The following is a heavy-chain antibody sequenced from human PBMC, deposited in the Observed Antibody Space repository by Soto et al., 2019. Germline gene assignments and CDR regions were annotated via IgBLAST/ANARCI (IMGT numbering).Heavy chain of an antibody. V-gene: IGHV3-23*01. D-gene: IGHD5-18*01. CDR2: LSGSGGST. CDR3: AKDIVTRIHPSHDY. J-gene: IGHJ4*02. CDR1: GFIVSTYA. Sequence: GGSLRLSCAASGFIVSTYAMSWVRQTPGKGLEWVSALSGSGGSTYYADSVKGRFTISRDNSKNTLYLQMYSLRAEDTALYYCAKDIVTRIHPSHDYWGQGTLVTVSS.